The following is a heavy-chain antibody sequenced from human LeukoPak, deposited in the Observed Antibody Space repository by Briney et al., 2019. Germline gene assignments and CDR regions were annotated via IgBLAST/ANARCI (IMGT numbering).Heavy chain of an antibody. CDR1: GYTFTSYY. D-gene: IGHD6-6*01. Sequence: ASVKVSCKASGYTFTSYYMHWVRQAPGQGLEWMGIINPSGGSTSYAQKFQGRVTMTRDMSTSTVYMELSSLRSEDTAVYYCARDGTIAARSYYMDVWGKGTTVTVSS. CDR2: INPSGGST. J-gene: IGHJ6*03. CDR3: ARDGTIAARSYYMDV. V-gene: IGHV1-46*01.